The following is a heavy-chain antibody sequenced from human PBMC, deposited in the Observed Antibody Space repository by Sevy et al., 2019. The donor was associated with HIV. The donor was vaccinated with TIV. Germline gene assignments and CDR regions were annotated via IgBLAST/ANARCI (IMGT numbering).Heavy chain of an antibody. Sequence: SETLSLTCAVYGGSFSDYYWSWIRQPPGGGLEWIGEISHIGSTNYNPSLKSRATMSLDTSTNQFSLRLKSRTAADTAVYYCARSIASVLPGPLGLFFRVYSNWFGPWGQGTLVTVSS. J-gene: IGHJ5*02. CDR2: ISHIGST. CDR1: GGSFSDYY. V-gene: IGHV4-34*01. CDR3: ARSIASVLPGPLGLFFRVYSNWFGP. D-gene: IGHD6-13*01.